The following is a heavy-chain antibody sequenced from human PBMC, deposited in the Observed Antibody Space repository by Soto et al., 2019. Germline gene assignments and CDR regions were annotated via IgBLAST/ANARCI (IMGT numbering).Heavy chain of an antibody. J-gene: IGHJ4*02. CDR2: INHSGST. CDR3: ARAADCSGGSCYSPSFDY. Sequence: QVQLQQWGAGLLKPSETLSLTCAVYGGSFSGYYWSWIRQPPGKGLEWIGEINHSGSTNYNPSLKSRVTISVDTYKNQFALKLSSVTAADTAVYYCARAADCSGGSCYSPSFDYWGQGTLVTVSS. V-gene: IGHV4-34*01. CDR1: GGSFSGYY. D-gene: IGHD2-15*01.